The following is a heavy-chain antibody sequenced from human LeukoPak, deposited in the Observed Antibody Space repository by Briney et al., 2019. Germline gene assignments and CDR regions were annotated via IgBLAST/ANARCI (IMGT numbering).Heavy chain of an antibody. Sequence: GGSLRLSCAASGFTFSSYSMNWVRQAPGKGLEWVSAISGSGGSTYSADSVKGRFTISRDNSKNTLYLQMNSLRAEDTAVYYCAKTYCSSSSCYHFDYWGQGALVTVSS. CDR1: GFTFSSYS. CDR2: ISGSGGST. D-gene: IGHD2-2*01. J-gene: IGHJ4*02. V-gene: IGHV3-23*01. CDR3: AKTYCSSSSCYHFDY.